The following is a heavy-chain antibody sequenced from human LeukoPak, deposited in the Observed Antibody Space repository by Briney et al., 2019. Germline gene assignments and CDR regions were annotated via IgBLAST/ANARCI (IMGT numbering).Heavy chain of an antibody. CDR1: GYTFIDYA. CDR2: INTNTGNP. Sequence: ASVKVSCKASGYTFIDYAMNWVRQAPGQGLEWMGWINTNTGNPTYVQGFTGRFVFSLDTSDSTAYLQISSLKTEDTAVYYCARGWSKDAWSWGQGTLVTVSS. V-gene: IGHV7-4-1*02. J-gene: IGHJ4*02. CDR3: ARGWSKDAWS. D-gene: IGHD3-3*01.